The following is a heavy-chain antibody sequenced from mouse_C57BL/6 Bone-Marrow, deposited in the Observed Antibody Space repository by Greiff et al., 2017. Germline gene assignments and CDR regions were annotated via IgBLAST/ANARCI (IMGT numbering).Heavy chain of an antibody. CDR2: IDPSDSYT. V-gene: IGHV1-50*01. Sequence: QVQLQQSGAELVKPGASVKLSCKASGYTFTSYWMQWVKQRPGQGLEWIGEIDPSDSYTNYNQKFKGKATLTVDTSSRTAYMQLSSLTSEDSAVYYCARDTAVVEDYFDYWGQGTTLTVSS. CDR1: GYTFTSYW. CDR3: ARDTAVVEDYFDY. J-gene: IGHJ2*01. D-gene: IGHD1-1*01.